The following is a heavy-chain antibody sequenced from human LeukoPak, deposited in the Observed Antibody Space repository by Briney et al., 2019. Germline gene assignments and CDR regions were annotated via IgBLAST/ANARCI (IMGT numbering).Heavy chain of an antibody. Sequence: GGSLRLSCAASGFTFSSYWMSWVRQAPGKGLEWVGFIRSKAYGGTTEYAASVKGRFTISRDDSKSIAYLQMNSLKTEDTAVYYCTRDPVRVRGVNDAFDIWGQGTMVTVSS. J-gene: IGHJ3*02. CDR3: TRDPVRVRGVNDAFDI. V-gene: IGHV3-49*04. CDR2: IRSKAYGGTT. CDR1: GFTFSSYW. D-gene: IGHD3-10*01.